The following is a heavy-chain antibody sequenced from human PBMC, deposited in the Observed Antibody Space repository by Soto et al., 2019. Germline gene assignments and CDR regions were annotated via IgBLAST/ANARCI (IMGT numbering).Heavy chain of an antibody. Sequence: ASVKVSCKASGYTFTSYAMHWGRQAPGQRLEWMGWINAGNGNTKYSQKFQGRVTITRDTSASTAYMELSSLRSEDTAVYYCARVYSGYDPSYYYYYYMDVWGKGTTVTVS. J-gene: IGHJ6*03. CDR3: ARVYSGYDPSYYYYYYMDV. D-gene: IGHD5-12*01. CDR2: INAGNGNT. CDR1: GYTFTSYA. V-gene: IGHV1-3*01.